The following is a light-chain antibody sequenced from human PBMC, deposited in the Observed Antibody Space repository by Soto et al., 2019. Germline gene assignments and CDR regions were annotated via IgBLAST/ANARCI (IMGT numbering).Light chain of an antibody. CDR1: QSVTSTY. Sequence: DIVLTQSPGTLSLSPGERATLSCRASQSVTSTYLAWYQQSPGQAPRRLIYGTSSRATGIPDRFSGSGSGTEFTLTISSLQSEDFAVYYCQQYHNWLPITFGQGTRLEIK. V-gene: IGKV3-20*01. J-gene: IGKJ5*01. CDR2: GTS. CDR3: QQYHNWLPIT.